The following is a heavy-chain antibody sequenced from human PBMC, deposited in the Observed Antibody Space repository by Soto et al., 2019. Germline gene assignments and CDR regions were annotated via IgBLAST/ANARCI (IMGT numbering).Heavy chain of an antibody. CDR1: GFTLSSYS. CDR3: SRARPNYDILTGYYIEPFSYNGVDV. Sequence: GGSLRLSCAASGFTLSSYSMNWVRQAPGKGLEWVSSISSSSYYIYDADSVKGRFTISRDNAKNSLYLEMNSLRAEDTALYFCSRARPNYDILTGYYIEPFSYNGVDVWGQGTTVTVSS. V-gene: IGHV3-21*01. CDR2: ISSSSYYI. D-gene: IGHD3-9*01. J-gene: IGHJ6*02.